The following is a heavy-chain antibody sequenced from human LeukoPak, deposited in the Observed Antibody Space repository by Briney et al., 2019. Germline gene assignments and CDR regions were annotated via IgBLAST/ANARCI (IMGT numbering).Heavy chain of an antibody. CDR1: GFTFSDYY. Sequence: GGSLRLSCAASGFTFSDYYMSWIRQAPVKGLEWVSYISSSGSTIYYADSVKGRFTISRDNAKNSLYLQMNSLRAEDTAVYYCARETYYYCSGSYWMRYYGMDVWGQGTTVTVSS. CDR2: ISSSGSTI. V-gene: IGHV3-11*01. D-gene: IGHD3-10*01. J-gene: IGHJ6*02. CDR3: ARETYYYCSGSYWMRYYGMDV.